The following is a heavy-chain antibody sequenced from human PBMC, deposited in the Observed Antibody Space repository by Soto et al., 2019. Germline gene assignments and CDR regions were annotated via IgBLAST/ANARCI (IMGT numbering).Heavy chain of an antibody. Sequence: QVQLVESGGGVVQPGRSLRLSCAASGFTFSSYAMHWVRQAPGKGLEWVAVISYDGSNKYYADSVKGRFTISRDNSKNTLYLQMNSLRAEDTAVYYCAKGGYCSGGSCYSDYYYGMDVWGQGTTVTVSS. CDR3: AKGGYCSGGSCYSDYYYGMDV. CDR2: ISYDGSNK. CDR1: GFTFSSYA. D-gene: IGHD2-15*01. V-gene: IGHV3-30-3*01. J-gene: IGHJ6*02.